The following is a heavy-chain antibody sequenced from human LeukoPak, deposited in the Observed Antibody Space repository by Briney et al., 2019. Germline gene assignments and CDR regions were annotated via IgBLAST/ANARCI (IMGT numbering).Heavy chain of an antibody. Sequence: GGSLRLSCAASGFTVSGNYMSWVRQAPGKGREWVSFIYSGGSPYYADSVKAKFTISRDNSKNTLYLQINSLRAEDTAVYYCARAQPNNDGDPTLFDLWGQGTLVTVSS. D-gene: IGHD4-17*01. CDR2: IYSGGSP. CDR1: GFTVSGNY. V-gene: IGHV3-66*01. J-gene: IGHJ4*02. CDR3: ARAQPNNDGDPTLFDL.